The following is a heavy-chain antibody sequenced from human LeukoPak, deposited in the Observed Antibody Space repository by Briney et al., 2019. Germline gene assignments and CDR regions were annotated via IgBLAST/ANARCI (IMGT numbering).Heavy chain of an antibody. V-gene: IGHV4-34*01. CDR3: ARERSRRYSSGRPFDY. D-gene: IGHD6-19*01. Sequence: SETLSLTCAVYGGSFSGYYWSWIRQPPGKGLEWIGEINHSGSTNYNPSLKSRVTISVDTSKNQFSLKLSSVTAADTAVYYCARERSRRYSSGRPFDYWGQGTLVTVSS. CDR1: GGSFSGYY. J-gene: IGHJ4*02. CDR2: INHSGST.